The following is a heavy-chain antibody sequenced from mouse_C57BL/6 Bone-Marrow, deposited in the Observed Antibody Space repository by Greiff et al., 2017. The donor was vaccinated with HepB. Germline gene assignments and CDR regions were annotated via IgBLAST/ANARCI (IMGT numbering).Heavy chain of an antibody. V-gene: IGHV1-54*01. CDR1: GYAFTNYL. Sequence: LQESGAELVRPGTSVKVSCKASGYAFTNYLIEWVKQRPGQGLEWIGVINPGSGGTNYNEKFKGKATLTADKSSSTAYMQLSSLTSEDSAVYFCARRPFAYWGQGTLVTVSA. CDR3: ARRPFAY. CDR2: INPGSGGT. J-gene: IGHJ3*01.